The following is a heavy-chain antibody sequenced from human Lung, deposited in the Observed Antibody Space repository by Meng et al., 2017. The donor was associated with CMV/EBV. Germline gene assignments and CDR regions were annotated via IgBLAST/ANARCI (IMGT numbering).Heavy chain of an antibody. CDR2: IYYSGST. Sequence: IGRSSYYWAWIRQPPGKGLEWIGSIYYSGSTNYNPSLRSRVTISVDASKNQFSLRLSSVTAADTAMYYCARRDYDIVNLLNEGDWFDPWGQGTLVTVSS. CDR3: ARRDYDIVNLLNEGDWFDP. V-gene: IGHV4-39*01. D-gene: IGHD3-9*01. CDR1: IGRSSYY. J-gene: IGHJ5*02.